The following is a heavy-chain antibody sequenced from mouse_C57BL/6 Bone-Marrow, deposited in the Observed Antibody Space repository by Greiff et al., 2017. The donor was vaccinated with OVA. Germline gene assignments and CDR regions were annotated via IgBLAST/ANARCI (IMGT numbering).Heavy chain of an antibody. V-gene: IGHV5-4*01. Sequence: EVQRVESGGGLVKPGGSLKLSCAASGFTFSSYAMSWVRQTPEKRLEWVATISDGGSYTYYPDNVKGRFTISRDNAKNNLDLQMSHLKSEDTAMYYCARDHYSNYVWFAYWGQGTLVTVSA. CDR3: ARDHYSNYVWFAY. D-gene: IGHD2-5*01. J-gene: IGHJ3*01. CDR1: GFTFSSYA. CDR2: ISDGGSYT.